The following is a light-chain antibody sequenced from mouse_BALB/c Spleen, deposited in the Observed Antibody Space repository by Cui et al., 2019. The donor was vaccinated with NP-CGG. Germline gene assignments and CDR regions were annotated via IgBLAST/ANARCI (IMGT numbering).Light chain of an antibody. CDR1: TGAVTTSNY. CDR2: GTN. Sequence: QAVVTQDSALTTSPGETAILTCRLSTGAVTTSNYSNWVQEKPDHLFTGLIGGTNNRAPGGPARFSGSLIGDKAALTITGAQTEDESIYFCALWYNNHWVFGGGTKLTVL. V-gene: IGLV1*01. CDR3: ALWYNNHWV. J-gene: IGLJ1*01.